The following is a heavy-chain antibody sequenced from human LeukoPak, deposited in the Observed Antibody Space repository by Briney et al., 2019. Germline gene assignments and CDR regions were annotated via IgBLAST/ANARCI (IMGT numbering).Heavy chain of an antibody. CDR3: ARLEFSRRDGYKFPFDY. V-gene: IGHV5-51*01. D-gene: IGHD5-24*01. Sequence: GESLKISCKGSGYSFTSYWIGWVRQMPGKGLEWMGIIYPGDSDTRYSPSFQGQVTISADKSISTAYLQWSSLKASDTAMYYCARLEFSRRDGYKFPFDYWGQGTLVTVSS. J-gene: IGHJ4*02. CDR1: GYSFTSYW. CDR2: IYPGDSDT.